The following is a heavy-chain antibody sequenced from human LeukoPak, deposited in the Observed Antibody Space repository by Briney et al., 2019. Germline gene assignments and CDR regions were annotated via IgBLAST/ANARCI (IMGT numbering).Heavy chain of an antibody. Sequence: GGSLRLSCAGSGFSFNNYAMHWVRQAPGKGLEWVAVISYDGSTKFYANSVKGRFTISRDNSKNTLYLQMNSLRDEDTAAYACAKIATAYSSSWYRGYRYYGMDVWGQGTTVTVSS. D-gene: IGHD6-13*01. CDR2: ISYDGSTK. J-gene: IGHJ6*02. V-gene: IGHV3-30*18. CDR3: AKIATAYSSSWYRGYRYYGMDV. CDR1: GFSFNNYA.